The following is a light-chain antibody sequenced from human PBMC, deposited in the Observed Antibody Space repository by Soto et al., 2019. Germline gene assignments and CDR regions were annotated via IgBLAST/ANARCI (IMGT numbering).Light chain of an antibody. J-gene: IGLJ1*01. CDR3: SSYTNINTRACV. V-gene: IGLV2-14*01. Sequence: QSVLAQPASVSGSPGQSITISCAGTSSDVGGYNYVSWYQQHPGKAPKLMIYEVNYRPSGVSNRFSGSKSGNTASLTISGLQAEDEADYYCSSYTNINTRACVFGTGTKVTVL. CDR2: EVN. CDR1: SSDVGGYNY.